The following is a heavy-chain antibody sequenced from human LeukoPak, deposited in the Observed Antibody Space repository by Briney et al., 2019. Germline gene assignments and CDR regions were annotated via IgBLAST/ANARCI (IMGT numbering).Heavy chain of an antibody. CDR3: AKDLTMVRGAVTN. Sequence: GGSLRLSCAASGFTVSSNYMSWVRQAPGKGLEWVSVIYSGGSTYYADSVKGRLTVSRDTSKNTLFLEMNYLKTEDTATYYCAKDLTMVRGAVTNWGQGTQVTVSS. J-gene: IGHJ4*02. V-gene: IGHV3-53*05. CDR2: IYSGGST. CDR1: GFTVSSNY. D-gene: IGHD3-10*01.